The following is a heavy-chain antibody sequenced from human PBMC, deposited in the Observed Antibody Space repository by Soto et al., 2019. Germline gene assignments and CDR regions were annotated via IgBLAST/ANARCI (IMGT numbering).Heavy chain of an antibody. J-gene: IGHJ6*02. V-gene: IGHV3-23*01. CDR3: AKQGALRTSDPFYELDV. CDR2: ISGSGTTT. Sequence: PGGSLRLSCAASGFTFESCAMSWVRQAPGKGLEWVSSISGSGTTTYYAESVQGRFSVSRDNSRDTLYLQVNSLGADDTAVYFCAKQGALRTSDPFYELDVWGQGTTVTVSS. D-gene: IGHD5-12*01. CDR1: GFTFESCA.